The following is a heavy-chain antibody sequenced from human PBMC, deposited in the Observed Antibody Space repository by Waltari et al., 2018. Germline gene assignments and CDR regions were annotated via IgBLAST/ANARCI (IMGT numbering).Heavy chain of an antibody. CDR2: INPNSGGT. J-gene: IGHJ2*01. D-gene: IGHD1-26*01. CDR1: GYTFTGYY. V-gene: IGHV1-2*02. Sequence: QVQLVQSGAEVKKPGASVKVSCKASGYTFTGYYMHWVRQAPGQGLEWMGWINPNSGGTNYAQKLQGRVTMTTDTSTSTAYMELRSLRSDDTAVYYCARGRGGGSYPNWYFDLWGRGTLVTVSS. CDR3: ARGRGGGSYPNWYFDL.